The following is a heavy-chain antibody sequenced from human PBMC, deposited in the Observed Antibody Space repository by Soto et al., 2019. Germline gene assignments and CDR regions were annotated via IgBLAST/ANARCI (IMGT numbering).Heavy chain of an antibody. D-gene: IGHD2-15*01. CDR2: ISGSGGST. J-gene: IGHJ5*02. V-gene: IGHV3-23*01. Sequence: GGSTILSCASSGFTFSSYSMILVRQDHGKGLEWVSAISGSGGSTYYADSVKGRFTISRDNSKNTLYLQMNSLRAEDTAVYYCAKGSSTLVVVAATRFDPWGQGTLVTVSS. CDR3: AKGSSTLVVVAATRFDP. CDR1: GFTFSSYS.